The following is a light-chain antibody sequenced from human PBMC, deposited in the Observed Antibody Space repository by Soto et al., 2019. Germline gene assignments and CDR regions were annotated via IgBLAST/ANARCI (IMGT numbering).Light chain of an antibody. V-gene: IGLV2-14*01. Sequence: QSALTQPASVSGSPGQSITISCTGTSSDVGAYNYVSWYQQHPGKAPKLMIFEVSDRPSGVSNRFTGSKSGNPASLTISGRPAEDEADYYCSSYTSSNTLVFGGGTKLTV. J-gene: IGLJ2*01. CDR1: SSDVGAYNY. CDR2: EVS. CDR3: SSYTSSNTLV.